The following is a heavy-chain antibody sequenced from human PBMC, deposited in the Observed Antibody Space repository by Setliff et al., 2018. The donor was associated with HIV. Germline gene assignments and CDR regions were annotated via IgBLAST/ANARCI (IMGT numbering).Heavy chain of an antibody. V-gene: IGHV4-39*01. CDR1: GGSISSSSYY. Sequence: SETLSLTCTVSGGSISSSSYYWGWIRQPPGKGLEWIGSLYYSGATYYKPSLKSRLTIAIDTSKNQFSLKLSSVTAADTAVYYCARCYYNFWSGYPLDYMDVWGKGTTVTVSS. D-gene: IGHD3-3*01. CDR3: ARCYYNFWSGYPLDYMDV. CDR2: LYYSGAT. J-gene: IGHJ6*03.